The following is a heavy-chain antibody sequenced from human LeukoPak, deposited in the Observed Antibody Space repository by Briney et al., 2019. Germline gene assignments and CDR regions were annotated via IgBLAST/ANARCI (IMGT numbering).Heavy chain of an antibody. J-gene: IGHJ4*02. CDR3: ARDTGTLGGDY. D-gene: IGHD3-16*01. CDR1: GYTFTAYY. Sequence: ASVKVSCKASGYTFTAYYMYWVRQAPGQGLEWMGLINPNSGGTNYAQRFQGRVTITRDTSISTAYMDLSKLTSEETAVYYCARDTGTLGGDYWGQGTLVTVSS. CDR2: INPNSGGT. V-gene: IGHV1-2*02.